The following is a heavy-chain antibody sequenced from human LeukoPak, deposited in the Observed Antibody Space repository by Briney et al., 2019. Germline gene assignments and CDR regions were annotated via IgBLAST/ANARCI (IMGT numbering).Heavy chain of an antibody. J-gene: IGHJ4*02. CDR1: GFTVSSNY. CDR2: IYSGGST. V-gene: IGHV3-53*01. CDR3: ARGIDNISGWYQYYFDY. D-gene: IGHD6-19*01. Sequence: GGSLRLSCAASGFTVSSNYMRWVRQAPGKGLEWVSVIYSGGSTYYADSVKGRFTISRDNSKKTLYLQMNSLRAQQTAMYYCARGIDNISGWYQYYFDYWGQGTLVTVSS.